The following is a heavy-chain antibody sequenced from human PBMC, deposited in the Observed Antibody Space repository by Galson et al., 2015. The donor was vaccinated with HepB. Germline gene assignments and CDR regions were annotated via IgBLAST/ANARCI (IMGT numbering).Heavy chain of an antibody. CDR3: ARRINYSSGWGSYLGSGDAFDI. J-gene: IGHJ3*02. V-gene: IGHV5-51*03. D-gene: IGHD6-19*01. CDR2: IYPGDSDT. Sequence: QSGAEVKKPGESLKISCKGSGYSFTSYWIGWVRQMPGKGLEWMGIIYPGDSDTRYSPSFQGQVTISADKSISTAYLQWSSLKASETAMYYCARRINYSSGWGSYLGSGDAFDIWGQGTMVTVPS. CDR1: GYSFTSYW.